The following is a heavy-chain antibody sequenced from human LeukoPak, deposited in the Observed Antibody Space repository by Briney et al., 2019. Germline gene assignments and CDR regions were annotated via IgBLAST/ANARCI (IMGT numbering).Heavy chain of an antibody. CDR3: ARRIQGYLDY. CDR1: GYSFVTYG. CDR2: IYPGHFDT. Sequence: GESLKISCQTSGYSFVTYGIVWVRQMPGKGLEWVGLIYPGHFDTTYSPSFQGQVTISADKSTDTAYLHWNSLKASDTATYFCARRIQGYLDYWGLGTLVTVSS. J-gene: IGHJ4*02. V-gene: IGHV5-51*01.